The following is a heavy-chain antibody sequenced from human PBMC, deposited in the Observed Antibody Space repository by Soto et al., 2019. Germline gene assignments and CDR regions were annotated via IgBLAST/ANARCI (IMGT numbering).Heavy chain of an antibody. J-gene: IGHJ4*02. CDR2: INPSGDST. Sequence: ASVKVSCKASGYTFASYYMHWVRQAPGQGLEWMGIINPSGDSTSYAQKFQGRVTMTRDTSTSTVYMELSSLRSEDTAAYYCAREANSADYWRQRTLVTVSS. D-gene: IGHD7-27*01. CDR1: GYTFASYY. V-gene: IGHV1-46*01. CDR3: AREANSADY.